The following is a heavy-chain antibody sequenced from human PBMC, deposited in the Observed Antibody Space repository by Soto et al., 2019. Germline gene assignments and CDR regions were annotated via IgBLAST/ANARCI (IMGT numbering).Heavy chain of an antibody. CDR2: IYWDDDK. J-gene: IGHJ4*02. D-gene: IGHD3-22*01. CDR3: EQRPGFSMSFDY. CDR1: EFSLSTSGVG. V-gene: IGHV2-5*02. Sequence: SGPTLVNPTQTLTLTCTFSEFSLSTSGVGVGWIRQPPGKALEWLALIYWDDDKRFSPSLESRLAITKDTAKNQVVLTMTHMDPVETGTYSCEQRPGFSMSFDYWGQGALVTVSS.